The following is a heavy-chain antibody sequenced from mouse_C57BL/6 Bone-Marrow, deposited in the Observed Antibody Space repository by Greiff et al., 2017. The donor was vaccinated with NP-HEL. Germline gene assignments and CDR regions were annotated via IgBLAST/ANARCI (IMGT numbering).Heavy chain of an antibody. CDR3: VSVDSSGYVAMDY. J-gene: IGHJ4*01. V-gene: IGHV10-1*01. CDR1: GFSFNTYA. D-gene: IGHD3-2*02. Sequence: EVQVVESGGGLVQPKGSLKLSCAASGFSFNTYAMNWVRQAPGKGLEWVARIRSKSNNYATYYADSVKDRFTISRDDSESMLYLQMNNLKTEDTAMYYCVSVDSSGYVAMDYWGQGTSVTVSS. CDR2: IRSKSNNYAT.